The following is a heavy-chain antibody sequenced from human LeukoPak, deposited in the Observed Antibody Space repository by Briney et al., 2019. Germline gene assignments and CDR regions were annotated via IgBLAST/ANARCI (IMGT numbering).Heavy chain of an antibody. CDR2: ITNSGDNT. Sequence: GGSLRLSCAASGFTFSDYYMSWTRQAPGKGLEWVSAITNSGDNTYYADSVKGRFTISRDNSKNTLYLQINSLRAEDTAIYYCAKAPMEDSWYIHFDYWGQGTLVTVSS. CDR3: AKAPMEDSWYIHFDY. CDR1: GFTFSDYY. V-gene: IGHV3-23*01. D-gene: IGHD6-13*01. J-gene: IGHJ4*02.